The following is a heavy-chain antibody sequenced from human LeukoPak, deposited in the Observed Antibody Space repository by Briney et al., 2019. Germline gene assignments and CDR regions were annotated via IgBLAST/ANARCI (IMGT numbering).Heavy chain of an antibody. V-gene: IGHV3-66*01. CDR3: ARDALGRGSSYLTGDQ. J-gene: IGHJ4*02. D-gene: IGHD5-18*01. CDR1: GIPFSDYY. Sequence: GGSLRLSCVVSGIPFSDYYTNWIRQAPGKGLEWVSGIYSSGATYYADSVKGRFTISRDNSKNTVFLLMNSLRAEDTAVYHCARDALGRGSSYLTGDQWGQGTLVTVSA. CDR2: IYSSGAT.